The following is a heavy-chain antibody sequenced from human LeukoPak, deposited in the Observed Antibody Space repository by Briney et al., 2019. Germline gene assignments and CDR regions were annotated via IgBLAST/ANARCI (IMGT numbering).Heavy chain of an antibody. CDR2: IIGEGRRT. CDR1: EFTYSAYA. V-gene: IGHV3-23*01. J-gene: IGHJ3*02. Sequence: GGSLRLSCAASEFTYSAYAMSWVRQAPGKGLEWVSTIIGEGRRTFYADSVKGRLTISRDDSKTPLFIQMNRLRAEDTAIYYCARRYGGWGAFDIWGQGTVVTVSS. D-gene: IGHD4-23*01. CDR3: ARRYGGWGAFDI.